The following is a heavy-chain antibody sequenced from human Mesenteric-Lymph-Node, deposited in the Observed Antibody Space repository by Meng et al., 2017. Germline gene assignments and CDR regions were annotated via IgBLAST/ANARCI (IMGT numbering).Heavy chain of an antibody. D-gene: IGHD5-18*01. CDR1: GFTFSSYG. J-gene: IGHJ3*02. CDR3: ARDSGYSYGSAAFDI. CDR2: IWYDGSNK. V-gene: IGHV3-33*01. Sequence: GESLKISCAASGFTFSSYGMHWVRQAPGKGLEWVAVIWYDGSNKYYADSVKGRFTISRDNSKNTLYLQMNSLRAEDTAVYYCARDSGYSYGSAAFDIWGQGTMVTVSS.